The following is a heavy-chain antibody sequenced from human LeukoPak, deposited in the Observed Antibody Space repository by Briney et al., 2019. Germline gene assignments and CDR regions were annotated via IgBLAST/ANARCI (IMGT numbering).Heavy chain of an antibody. Sequence: PSETLSLTCTVSGGSISSGGYYWSWIRQHPGKGLEWIGYIYYSGSTYYNPSLKSRVTISVDTSKNQFSLKLGSVTAADTAVYYCARYGGYSGYDPATDAFDIWGQGTMVTVSS. CDR3: ARYGGYSGYDPATDAFDI. CDR1: GGSISSGGYY. V-gene: IGHV4-31*03. J-gene: IGHJ3*02. CDR2: IYYSGST. D-gene: IGHD5-12*01.